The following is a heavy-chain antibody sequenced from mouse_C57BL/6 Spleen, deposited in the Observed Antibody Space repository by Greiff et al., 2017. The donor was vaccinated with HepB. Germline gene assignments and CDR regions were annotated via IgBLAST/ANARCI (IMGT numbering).Heavy chain of an antibody. D-gene: IGHD2-3*01. V-gene: IGHV3-6*01. CDR1: GYSITSGYY. CDR2: ISYDGSN. J-gene: IGHJ3*01. Sequence: EVKLMESGPGLVKPSQSLSLTCSVTGYSITSGYYWNWIRQFPGNKLEWMGYISYDGSNNYNPSLKNRISITRDTSKNQFFLKLNSVTTEDTATYYCAKGVIDGYYFDYWGQGTLVTVSA. CDR3: AKGVIDGYYFDY.